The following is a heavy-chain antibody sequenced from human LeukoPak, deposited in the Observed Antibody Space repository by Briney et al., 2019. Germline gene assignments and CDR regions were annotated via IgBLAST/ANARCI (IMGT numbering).Heavy chain of an antibody. J-gene: IGHJ4*02. D-gene: IGHD6-19*01. CDR1: GGTFSSYA. V-gene: IGHV1-69*04. CDR3: AEIAVAGSGEHDY. Sequence: SVKVSCKASGGTFSSYAISRARQAPGQGLEWMGRIIPIFGIANYAQKFQGRVTITADKSTSTAYMELSSLRSEDTAVYYCAEIAVAGSGEHDYWGQGTLVTVSS. CDR2: IIPIFGIA.